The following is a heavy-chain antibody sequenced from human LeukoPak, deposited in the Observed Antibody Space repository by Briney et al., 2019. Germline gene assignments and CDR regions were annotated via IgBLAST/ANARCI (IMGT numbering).Heavy chain of an antibody. D-gene: IGHD1-26*01. J-gene: IGHJ5*02. CDR1: GFTFSGYY. Sequence: PGGSLRLSCAASGFTFSGYYMNWVRQAPGKGLEWVSAISGSGGSTYYADSVKGRFTISRDNSKNTLYLQMNSLRAEDTAVYYCAKDPYSGSYYVVRYNWFDPWGQGTLVTVSS. CDR3: AKDPYSGSYYVVRYNWFDP. V-gene: IGHV3-23*01. CDR2: ISGSGGST.